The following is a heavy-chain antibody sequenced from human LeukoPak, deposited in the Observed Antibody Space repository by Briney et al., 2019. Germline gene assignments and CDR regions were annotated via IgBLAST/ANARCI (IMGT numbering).Heavy chain of an antibody. Sequence: ASVKVSCKASGYTFTSYDINWVRQATGQGLEWMGWMNPNSGNTGYAQKFQGRVTITRNTSISTAYMELSSLRSEDTAVYYCARVGKLITIFGVVQSWFDPWGQGTLVTVSS. CDR1: GYTFTSYD. J-gene: IGHJ5*02. D-gene: IGHD3-3*01. CDR2: MNPNSGNT. CDR3: ARVGKLITIFGVVQSWFDP. V-gene: IGHV1-8*03.